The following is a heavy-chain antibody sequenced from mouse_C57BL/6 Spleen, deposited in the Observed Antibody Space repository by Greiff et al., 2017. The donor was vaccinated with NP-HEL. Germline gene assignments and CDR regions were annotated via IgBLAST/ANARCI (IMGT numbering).Heavy chain of an antibody. V-gene: IGHV1-55*01. J-gene: IGHJ2*01. CDR3: ARGYYYGIHYFDY. CDR2: IYPGSGST. CDR1: GYTFTSYW. D-gene: IGHD1-1*01. Sequence: VQLQQPGAELVKPGASVKMSCKASGYTFTSYWITWVKQRPGQGLEWIGDIYPGSGSTNYNEKFKSKATLTVDTSSSTAYLQLGSLTSEDSAVYYCARGYYYGIHYFDYWGQGTTLTVSS.